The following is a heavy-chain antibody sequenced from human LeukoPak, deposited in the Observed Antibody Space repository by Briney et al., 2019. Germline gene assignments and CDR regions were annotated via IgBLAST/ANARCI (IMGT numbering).Heavy chain of an antibody. V-gene: IGHV4-34*01. D-gene: IGHD2-21*02. Sequence: SETLSLTCAVYGGSFSGYYWSWIRQPPGKGLEWIGEINHSGSTNYNPSLKSRVTISVDTSKNQFSLKLSSVTAADTAVYYCARMVETGEAAFDIWGQGTMVTVSS. CDR1: GGSFSGYY. CDR2: INHSGST. CDR3: ARMVETGEAAFDI. J-gene: IGHJ3*02.